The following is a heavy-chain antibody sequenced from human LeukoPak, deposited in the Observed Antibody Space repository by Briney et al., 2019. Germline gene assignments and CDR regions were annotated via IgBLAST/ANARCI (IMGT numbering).Heavy chain of an antibody. Sequence: GGSLRLSCAASGFTFSSYWMHWVRQAPGKGLVWVSRINSDGSSTSYADSVKGRFTISRDNAKNTLYLQMNSLRAEDTAVYYCASRTSQKWLRSDYYYYYMDVWGKGTTVTISS. CDR2: INSDGSST. V-gene: IGHV3-74*01. CDR3: ASRTSQKWLRSDYYYYYMDV. CDR1: GFTFSSYW. D-gene: IGHD5-12*01. J-gene: IGHJ6*03.